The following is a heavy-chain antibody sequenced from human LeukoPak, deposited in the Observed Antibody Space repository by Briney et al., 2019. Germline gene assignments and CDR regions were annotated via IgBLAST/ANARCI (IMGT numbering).Heavy chain of an antibody. CDR2: INPTSGST. Sequence: ASVKVSCKASGYTFTSYYMHWVRLAPGQGLEWMGIINPTSGSTTYAQKFQDRVTMTRDTSTTTVYMDLSSLRSEDTAVYYCARMWAARRIYYFDFWGQGTLVTVSS. CDR3: ARMWAARRIYYFDF. V-gene: IGHV1-46*01. D-gene: IGHD6-6*01. CDR1: GYTFTSYY. J-gene: IGHJ4*02.